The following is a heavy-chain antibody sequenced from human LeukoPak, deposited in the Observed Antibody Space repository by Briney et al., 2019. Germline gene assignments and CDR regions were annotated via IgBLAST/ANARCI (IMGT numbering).Heavy chain of an antibody. CDR3: ARGGYSYGRSKFDY. CDR1: GFPFEDYD. CDR2: ISWNSGSI. V-gene: IGHV3-9*03. J-gene: IGHJ4*02. D-gene: IGHD5-18*01. Sequence: SGGSLVLSCAASGFPFEDYDMHWGRQAPGKGLEGGSGISWNSGSIGYADSVKGRFTISRDNAKNSLYLQMNSLRAEDMALYYCARGGYSYGRSKFDYRGQGTLGTVS.